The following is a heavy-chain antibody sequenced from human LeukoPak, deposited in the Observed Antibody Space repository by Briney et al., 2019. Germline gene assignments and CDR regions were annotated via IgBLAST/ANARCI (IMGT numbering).Heavy chain of an antibody. CDR1: GGSISSGGYS. CDR2: IYHSGST. Sequence: PSQTLSLTCAVSGGSISSGGYSWSWIRQPPGKGLEWIGYIYHSGSTYYNPSLKSRVTISVDRSKNQFSLKLSSVTAADTAVYYYARSEATDYQGDWFDPWGQGTLVTVSS. J-gene: IGHJ5*02. D-gene: IGHD4-11*01. V-gene: IGHV4-30-2*01. CDR3: ARSEATDYQGDWFDP.